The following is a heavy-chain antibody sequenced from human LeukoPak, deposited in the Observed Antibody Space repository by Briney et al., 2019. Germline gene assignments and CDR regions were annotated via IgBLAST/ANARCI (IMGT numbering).Heavy chain of an antibody. D-gene: IGHD1-26*01. CDR1: GFTFSSYW. CDR2: IKQDGSEK. CDR3: AREDSGSYIDY. V-gene: IGHV3-7*01. J-gene: IGHJ4*02. Sequence: PGGSLRLSCAASGFTFSSYWMSWVRQAPGKGLEWVANIKQDGSEKYYVDSVKGRLTISRDNAKNSLYLQMNSLRAEDTAVYYCAREDSGSYIDYWGQGTLVTVSS.